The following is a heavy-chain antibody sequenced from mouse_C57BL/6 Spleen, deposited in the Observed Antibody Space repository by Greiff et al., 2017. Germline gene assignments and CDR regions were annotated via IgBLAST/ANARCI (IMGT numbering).Heavy chain of an antibody. V-gene: IGHV1-4*01. D-gene: IGHD4-1*01. CDR1: GYTFTSYT. J-gene: IGHJ2*01. CDR2: INPSSGYT. CDR3: GRRGKLTGIDY. Sequence: QVQLQQSGAELARPGASVKMSCKASGYTFTSYTMHWVKQRPGQGLEWIGYINPSSGYTKYNQKFKDKATLTADKSSSTSYMKLSSLTSEDSAVYYCGRRGKLTGIDYWGQGTTLTVSS.